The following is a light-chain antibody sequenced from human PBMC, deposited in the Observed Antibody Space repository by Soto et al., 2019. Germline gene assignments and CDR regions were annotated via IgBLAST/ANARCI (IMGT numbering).Light chain of an antibody. Sequence: EIVLTQSPGSLSLSPGERATLSCRASQSVDSTFVAWYQKKSGQAPRLLIYGASKRATGVPDRFSGSGSGTDFTLTISRLEPEDFAVYYCQQYMSSVTFGQGTKVEI. CDR2: GAS. CDR1: QSVDSTF. J-gene: IGKJ1*01. CDR3: QQYMSSVT. V-gene: IGKV3-20*01.